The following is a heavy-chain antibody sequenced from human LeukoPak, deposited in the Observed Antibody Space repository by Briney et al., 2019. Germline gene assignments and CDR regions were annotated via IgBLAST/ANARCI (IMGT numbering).Heavy chain of an antibody. Sequence: SETLSLTCTVSGGSISSSSYYWGWIRQPPGKGLEWIGSIYYSGSTYYNPPLKSRVTISVDTSKNQFSLKLNSVTAADTAVYYCARVVYGDSSKDFDYWGQGTLVTVSS. CDR3: ARVVYGDSSKDFDY. V-gene: IGHV4-39*07. J-gene: IGHJ4*02. D-gene: IGHD4-17*01. CDR1: GGSISSSSYY. CDR2: IYYSGST.